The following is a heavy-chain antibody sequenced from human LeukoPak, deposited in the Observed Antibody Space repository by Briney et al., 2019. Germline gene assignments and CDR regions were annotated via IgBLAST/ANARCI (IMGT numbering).Heavy chain of an antibody. CDR2: IIPTLDVA. J-gene: IGHJ3*02. V-gene: IGHV1-69*04. CDR1: GDNVISYV. CDR3: ARSFLSSSQPRGAFDI. Sequence: SVKVSCKASGDNVISYVFTWVRQAPGQGLEWMGRIIPTLDVANFAQKFKGRVTITADRSTNTAHLELSSLRSEDTAVYYCARSFLSSSQPRGAFDIWGQGTMVTVSS. D-gene: IGHD6-13*01.